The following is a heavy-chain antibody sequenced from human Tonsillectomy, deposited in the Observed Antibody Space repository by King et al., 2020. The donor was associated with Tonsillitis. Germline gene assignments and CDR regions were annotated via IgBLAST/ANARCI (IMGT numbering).Heavy chain of an antibody. Sequence: PLQESGPGLVKPSETLSLTCTVSGGSISSYYWSWIRQPPGKGLEWIGYVYYSGSTNYNPSLKSRVTISVDTSKNQFSLKLSSVTAADTAVYYCASTRYSGYDFDYWGQGTLVTVSS. CDR2: VYYSGST. CDR3: ASTRYSGYDFDY. D-gene: IGHD5-12*01. J-gene: IGHJ4*02. V-gene: IGHV4-59*01. CDR1: GGSISSYY.